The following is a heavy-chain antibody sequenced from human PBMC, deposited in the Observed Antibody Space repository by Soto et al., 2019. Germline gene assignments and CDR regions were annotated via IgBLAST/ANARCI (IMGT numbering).Heavy chain of an antibody. CDR1: GDSISSGGHY. D-gene: IGHD6-19*01. Sequence: ILSLSCGVSGDSISSGGHYWTWIRQHPGKGLEFLGYISYSGTAYYNPSLKSRIILSIDKAANQFSLELMSVTAADTAVYYCEAAHMGVAVPNWFDPWGHGTLVTVSS. V-gene: IGHV4-31*11. CDR3: EAAHMGVAVPNWFDP. J-gene: IGHJ5*02. CDR2: ISYSGTA.